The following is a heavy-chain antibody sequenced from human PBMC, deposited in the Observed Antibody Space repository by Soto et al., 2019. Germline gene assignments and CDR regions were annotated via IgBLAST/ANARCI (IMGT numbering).Heavy chain of an antibody. Sequence: PGGSLRLSXAVSGFSASSSYMSWVRQAPGKGLEWVSGMYSTGTTKYAGSVRGRFTISRDSSNNTLFLQMTNLGAEDTAVYYCARSNYSTSAYYYALDAWGRGTTVTVSS. J-gene: IGHJ6*02. D-gene: IGHD2-2*01. CDR2: MYSTGTT. CDR1: GFSASSSY. V-gene: IGHV3-53*01. CDR3: ARSNYSTSAYYYALDA.